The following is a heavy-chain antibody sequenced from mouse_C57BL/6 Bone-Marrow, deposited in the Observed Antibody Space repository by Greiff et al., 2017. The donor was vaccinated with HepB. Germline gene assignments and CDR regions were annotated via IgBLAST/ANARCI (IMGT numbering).Heavy chain of an antibody. J-gene: IGHJ3*01. D-gene: IGHD1-1*01. Sequence: GGGLVQPKGSLKLSCAASGFSFNTYAMNWVRQAPGKGLEWVARIRSKSNNYATYYADSVKDRFTISRDDSESMLYLQMNNLKTEDTAMYYCVRQYYGFAYWGQGTLVTVSA. CDR2: IRSKSNNYAT. V-gene: IGHV10-1*01. CDR1: GFSFNTYA. CDR3: VRQYYGFAY.